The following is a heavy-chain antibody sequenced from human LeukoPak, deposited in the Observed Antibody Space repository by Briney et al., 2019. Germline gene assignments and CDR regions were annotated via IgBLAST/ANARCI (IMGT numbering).Heavy chain of an antibody. CDR3: ARDGSGTGWYVGDF. Sequence: KPSETLSLTCTVSGNSISSYYWSWIRQPPGKGLEWIGYIYYNGNTNYNPSLKSRVTISVDTSKNQFSLKLSSVTAADTAVYYCARDGSGTGWYVGDFWGQGTLVTVSS. J-gene: IGHJ4*02. CDR1: GNSISSYY. D-gene: IGHD6-19*01. CDR2: IYYNGNT. V-gene: IGHV4-59*01.